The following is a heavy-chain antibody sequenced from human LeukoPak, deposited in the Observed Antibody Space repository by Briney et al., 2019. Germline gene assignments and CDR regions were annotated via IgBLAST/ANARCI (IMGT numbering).Heavy chain of an antibody. CDR2: ISGSGGST. J-gene: IGHJ4*02. Sequence: GGSLRLSCAASGFTFSSYAMSWVRQAPGKGLEWVSAISGSGGSTYYADSVKGRFTISRDNSKNTLYPQMNSLRAEATAVYYCAKCTCAVGWYNDYWGQGTLVTVSS. V-gene: IGHV3-23*01. CDR1: GFTFSSYA. CDR3: AKCTCAVGWYNDY. D-gene: IGHD6-19*01.